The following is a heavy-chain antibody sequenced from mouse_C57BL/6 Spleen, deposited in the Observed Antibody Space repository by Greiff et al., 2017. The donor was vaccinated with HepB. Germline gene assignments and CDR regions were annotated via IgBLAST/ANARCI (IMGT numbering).Heavy chain of an antibody. V-gene: IGHV1-18*01. J-gene: IGHJ2*01. CDR3: ARGIYYYGSSVFDY. Sequence: EVKLQESGPELVKPGASVKIPCKASGYTFTDYNMDWVKQSHGKSLEWIGDINPNNGGTIYNQKFKGKATLTVDKSSSTAYMELRSLTSEDTAVYYCARGIYYYGSSVFDYWGQGTTLTVSS. CDR1: GYTFTDYN. D-gene: IGHD1-1*01. CDR2: INPNNGGT.